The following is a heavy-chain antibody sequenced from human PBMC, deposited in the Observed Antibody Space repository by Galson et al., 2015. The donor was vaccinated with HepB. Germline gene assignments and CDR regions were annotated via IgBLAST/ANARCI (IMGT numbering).Heavy chain of an antibody. CDR2: IIPIFGTA. CDR3: ARDARQQDGDQLLRPAHYYYYYMDV. D-gene: IGHD2-2*01. Sequence: SVKVSCKASGGTFSSYAISWVRQAPGQGLEWMGGIIPIFGTANYAQKFQGRVTITADESTSTAYMELSSLRSEDTAVYYCARDARQQDGDQLLRPAHYYYYYMDVWGKGTTVTVSS. V-gene: IGHV1-69*13. J-gene: IGHJ6*03. CDR1: GGTFSSYA.